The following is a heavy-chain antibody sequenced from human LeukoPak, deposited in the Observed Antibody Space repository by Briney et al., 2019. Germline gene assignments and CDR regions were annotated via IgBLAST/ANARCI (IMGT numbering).Heavy chain of an antibody. D-gene: IGHD4-17*01. CDR2: IKSKTDGGTT. V-gene: IGHV3-15*01. CDR3: TTAYDYGDPYDFDY. Sequence: GGSLRLSCAASGSTFSNAWMSWVRQAPGKGLEWVGRIKSKTDGGTTDYAAPVKGRFTISRDDSKNTLYLQMNSLKTEDTAVYYCTTAYDYGDPYDFDYWGQGTLVTVSS. CDR1: GSTFSNAW. J-gene: IGHJ4*02.